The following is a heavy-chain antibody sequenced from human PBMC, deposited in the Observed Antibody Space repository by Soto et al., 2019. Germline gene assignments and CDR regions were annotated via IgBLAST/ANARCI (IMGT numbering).Heavy chain of an antibody. CDR3: ARHLIQLCLGFEH. D-gene: IGHD5-18*01. CDR1: GGSISNSPYY. CDR2: IYESGGA. J-gene: IGHJ4*02. V-gene: IGHV4-39*01. Sequence: SETLSLTCSVSGGSISNSPYYWGWVRQPPGKELEWIGSIYESGGAYYSPSLKSRVTLSVDTSKNQFSLKLSSVTAADTAVYYCARHLIQLCLGFEHWGQGSLVTVSS.